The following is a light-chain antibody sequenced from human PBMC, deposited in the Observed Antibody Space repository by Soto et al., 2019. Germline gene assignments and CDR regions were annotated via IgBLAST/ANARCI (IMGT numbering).Light chain of an antibody. J-gene: IGLJ2*01. Sequence: QSALTQPPSASGTPGQRVTISCSGSSSNIGTYSVNWYQQFPGTAPRLLIYTNDQRPSGVPDRFAGSRSGTSASLAISELQSEDEADYFCSSWDDSLNDPGVLFGGGTKLTVL. CDR2: TND. CDR1: SSNIGTYS. CDR3: SSWDDSLNDPGVL. V-gene: IGLV1-44*01.